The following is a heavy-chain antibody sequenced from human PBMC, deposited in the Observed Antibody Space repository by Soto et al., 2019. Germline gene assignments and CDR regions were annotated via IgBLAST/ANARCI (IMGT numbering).Heavy chain of an antibody. J-gene: IGHJ6*02. CDR1: GYTFTSYG. CDR2: ISAYNGNT. Sequence: ASVKVSCKASGYTFTSYGISWVRQAPGQGLEWMGWISAYNGNTNYAQKLQGRVTMTTDTSTSTAYMELRSLRSDDTAVYYCARDGATGIAANYGMDVWGQGTTVTVSS. D-gene: IGHD6-13*01. V-gene: IGHV1-18*01. CDR3: ARDGATGIAANYGMDV.